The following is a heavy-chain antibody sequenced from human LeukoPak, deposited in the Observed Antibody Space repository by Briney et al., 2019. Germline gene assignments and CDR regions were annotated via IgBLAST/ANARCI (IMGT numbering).Heavy chain of an antibody. V-gene: IGHV3-21*01. J-gene: IGHJ5*02. Sequence: PGGSLRLSCAASGFTFSSYSMNWVRQAPGKGLEWVSSISSSSSYMYYADSVKGRFTISRDNAKNSLYLQMNSLRAEDTAVYYCAGDDMVRGVMENWFDPWGQGTLVTVSS. D-gene: IGHD3-10*01. CDR1: GFTFSSYS. CDR2: ISSSSSYM. CDR3: AGDDMVRGVMENWFDP.